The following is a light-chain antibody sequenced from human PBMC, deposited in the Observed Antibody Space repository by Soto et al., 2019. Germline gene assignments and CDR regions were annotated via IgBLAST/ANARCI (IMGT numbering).Light chain of an antibody. CDR2: GAS. CDR3: QQFRNWPWT. Sequence: EIVLTQSTGPLSVSPGDRVTLSCRASQSISINLAWYQHKPGQAPRLLIHGASTRATGVPARISGSGSGTEFTLTISSLQSEDFAVYYCQQFRNWPWTFGQGTKVDIK. CDR1: QSISIN. J-gene: IGKJ1*01. V-gene: IGKV3D-15*01.